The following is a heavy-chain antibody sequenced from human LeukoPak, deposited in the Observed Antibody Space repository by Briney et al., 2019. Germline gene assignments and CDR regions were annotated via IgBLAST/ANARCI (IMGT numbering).Heavy chain of an antibody. D-gene: IGHD3-22*01. CDR1: GYIFTSYD. CDR2: MNPNSGNT. J-gene: IGHJ4*02. V-gene: IGHV1-8*01. Sequence: ASVKVSCKASGYIFTSYDINWVRQATGQGLEWMGWMNPNSGNTGYAQKFQGRVTMTRNTSVSTAYMGLSSLRSEDTAVYYCAAYDNSGYYYGFWGQGTLVTVSS. CDR3: AAYDNSGYYYGF.